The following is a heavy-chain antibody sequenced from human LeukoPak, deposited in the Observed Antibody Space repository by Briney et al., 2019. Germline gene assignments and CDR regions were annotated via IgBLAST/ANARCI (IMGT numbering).Heavy chain of an antibody. CDR3: ASSLTVVVPAAIHPIDY. J-gene: IGHJ4*02. CDR1: GGSISSGDYY. Sequence: SETLSLTCTVSGGSISSGDYYWSWIRQPPGKGLEWIGYIYYSGSTYYNPSLKSRVTISVDTSKNQFSPKLSSVTAADTAVYYCASSLTVVVPAAIHPIDYWGQGTLVTVSS. CDR2: IYYSGST. D-gene: IGHD2-2*02. V-gene: IGHV4-30-4*08.